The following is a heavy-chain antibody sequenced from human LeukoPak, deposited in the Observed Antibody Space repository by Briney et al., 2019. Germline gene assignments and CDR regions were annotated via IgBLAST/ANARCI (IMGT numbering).Heavy chain of an antibody. Sequence: PSETLSLTCTVSGDSISSGGYFWSWIRQHPGKGLEWIGYIYDRGTTSYNPSLKSRVTISVGTSKNQFSLKLSSVTAADTAVYYCTRGFRRDGYNFGYWGQGSLVTVSS. D-gene: IGHD5-24*01. V-gene: IGHV4-31*03. CDR3: TRGFRRDGYNFGY. CDR1: GDSISSGGYF. J-gene: IGHJ4*02. CDR2: IYDRGTT.